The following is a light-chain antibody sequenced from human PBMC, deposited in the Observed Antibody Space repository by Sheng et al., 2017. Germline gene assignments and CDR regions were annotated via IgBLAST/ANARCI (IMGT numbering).Light chain of an antibody. CDR1: QRISSD. Sequence: LVLTQSPGTLSLSPGDRATLSCRASQRISSDYLAWYQQRPGQAPRLLIYDASNRATGIPARFSGSGSETDFTLIINTLEPEDCAVYYCQQRGDWPLTFGGGTKLEIK. CDR3: QQRGDWPLT. CDR2: DAS. V-gene: IGKV3-11*01. J-gene: IGKJ4*01.